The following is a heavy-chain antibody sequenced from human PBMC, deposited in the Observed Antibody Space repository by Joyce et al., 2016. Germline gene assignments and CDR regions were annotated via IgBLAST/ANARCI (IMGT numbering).Heavy chain of an antibody. CDR3: VRKNGGDSPFDY. CDR2: INRESSVT. D-gene: IGHD3-16*01. J-gene: IGHJ4*02. Sequence: EVQLLESGGGLVQPGGSLRLSCEASGFTFNTYVMGWVRQPPGKGLEGVSKINRESSVTNYADSVKGRFTISRDNSKNTLYLQMSSLRAEDTAVFYCVRKNGGDSPFDYWGQGTLVTVSS. CDR1: GFTFNTYV. V-gene: IGHV3-23*01.